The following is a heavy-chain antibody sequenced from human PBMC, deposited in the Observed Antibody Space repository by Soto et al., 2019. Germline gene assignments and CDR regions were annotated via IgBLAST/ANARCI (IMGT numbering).Heavy chain of an antibody. Sequence: ASVKVSCKASGYTFTNYVISWVRQAPGEGLEWVGWINTSNDNKLYAQKLQGRLTLTTDTSTSTAYMDLTTLRSDDTAVYFCARDPGAASFDFWAQGTLVTVSS. J-gene: IGHJ4*02. CDR2: INTSNDNK. V-gene: IGHV1-18*01. CDR1: GYTFTNYV. CDR3: ARDPGAASFDF. D-gene: IGHD2-15*01.